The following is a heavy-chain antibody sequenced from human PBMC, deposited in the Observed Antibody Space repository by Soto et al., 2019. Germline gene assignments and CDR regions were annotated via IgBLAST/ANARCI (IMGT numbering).Heavy chain of an antibody. CDR3: ARGGTSKSGHLWYFDL. V-gene: IGHV3-21*01. CDR2: ISATTTHK. J-gene: IGHJ2*01. CDR1: GFTFDSYT. D-gene: IGHD1-1*01. Sequence: EVQVVESGGGLVKPGGSLKLSCTASGFTFDSYTMNWLRQAPGRGLEWVSSISATTTHKYYADSVKGRFIISRDNARNSLYLQTNSLRAEDTAVYYCARGGTSKSGHLWYFDLWGRGTLVTVSS.